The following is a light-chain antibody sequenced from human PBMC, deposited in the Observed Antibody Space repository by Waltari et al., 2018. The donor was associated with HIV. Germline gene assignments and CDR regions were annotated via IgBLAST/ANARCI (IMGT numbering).Light chain of an antibody. J-gene: IGLJ3*02. V-gene: IGLV1-47*01. CDR1: SSTIGRNY. Sequence: QSVLTQPPSASGTLGQRVTISCSGSSSTIGRNYVYWYQQLPGTAPKLLIYMNNQRPSGVPDRFSGSKSGTSASLAISGLRSEDEADYYCAAWDASLSAWVFGGGTKLTVL. CDR2: MNN. CDR3: AAWDASLSAWV.